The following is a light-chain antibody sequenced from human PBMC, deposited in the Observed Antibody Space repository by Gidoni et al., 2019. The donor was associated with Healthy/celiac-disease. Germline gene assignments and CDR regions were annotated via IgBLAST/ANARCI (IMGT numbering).Light chain of an antibody. Sequence: DNQITQSPSTLSASVGNRLTITCRASQSSSSRLAWYQQKPGKAPKLLIYDASSLESGVPSRFSGSGSGTEFTLTISSLEPDDFATYYCQQYNSYSRTCGQGTQVEIK. CDR3: QQYNSYSRT. CDR1: QSSSSR. J-gene: IGKJ1*01. V-gene: IGKV1-5*01. CDR2: DAS.